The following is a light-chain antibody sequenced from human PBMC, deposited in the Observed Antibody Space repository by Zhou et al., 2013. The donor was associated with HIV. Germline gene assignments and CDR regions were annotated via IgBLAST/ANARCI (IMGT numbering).Light chain of an antibody. Sequence: DIQMTQSPSSLSASVGDRVTITCRASQGINTYLNWYQQRPGKAPKLLIYGASTLQGGVPSRFTGSGSETDFTLTIISLQPEDFATYFCQQSYATPFTFGPGTEVDVK. CDR3: QQSYATPFT. V-gene: IGKV1-39*01. CDR2: GAS. J-gene: IGKJ3*01. CDR1: QGINTY.